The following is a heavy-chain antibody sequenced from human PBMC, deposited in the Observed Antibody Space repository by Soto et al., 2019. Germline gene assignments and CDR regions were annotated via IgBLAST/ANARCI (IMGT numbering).Heavy chain of an antibody. D-gene: IGHD2-15*01. J-gene: IGHJ5*02. CDR3: ATVHRSSTSRGSDFDP. CDR2: ISTYNGNT. Sequence: ASVKVSCKASGYTFNMYGITWVRQAPGQGLEWMGWISTYNGNTNYAQKFQGRVTMTGGTSISTAYLEVKNLRSDDTAVYYCATVHRSSTSRGSDFDPWGQGTQVTVSS. CDR1: GYTFNMYG. V-gene: IGHV1-18*04.